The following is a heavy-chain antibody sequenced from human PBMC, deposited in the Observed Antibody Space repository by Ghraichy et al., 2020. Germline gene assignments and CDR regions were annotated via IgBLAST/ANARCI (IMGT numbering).Heavy chain of an antibody. V-gene: IGHV4-39*01. CDR1: GGSISSSSYY. CDR3: ARHVGYSYGPVY. CDR2: IYYSGST. Sequence: SETLSLTCTVSGGSISSSSYYWGWIRQPPGKGLEWIGSIYYSGSTYYNPSLKSRVTISVDTSKNQFSLKVSSVTAADTAVYYCARHVGYSYGPVYWGQGTLVTVSS. J-gene: IGHJ4*02. D-gene: IGHD5-18*01.